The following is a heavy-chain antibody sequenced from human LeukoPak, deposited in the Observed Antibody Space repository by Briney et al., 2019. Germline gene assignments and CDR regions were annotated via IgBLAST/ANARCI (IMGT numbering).Heavy chain of an antibody. CDR2: IYYSGST. V-gene: IGHV4-59*01. CDR3: ARDRVPTYSSSWPDAFDI. D-gene: IGHD6-13*01. Sequence: PSETLSLTCTVSGGSISSYYWSWIRQPPGKGLEWIGYIYYSGSTNYNPSLKSRVTISVDTSKNQFSLKLSSVTAADTAVYYCARDRVPTYSSSWPDAFDIWGQGTMVTVSS. J-gene: IGHJ3*02. CDR1: GGSISSYY.